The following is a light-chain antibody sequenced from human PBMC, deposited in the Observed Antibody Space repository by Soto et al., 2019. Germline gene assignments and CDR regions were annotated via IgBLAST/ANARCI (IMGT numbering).Light chain of an antibody. CDR2: DAS. Sequence: DIQITQSPSTLSAFVRDRVTITCRATQSISNWLAWYQLKPGKAPRLLIYDASTLESGVPSRFSGSGSGTEFALTISSLQPDDVATYYCQQANSFPISFGQGTRLEI. V-gene: IGKV1-5*01. CDR3: QQANSFPIS. J-gene: IGKJ5*01. CDR1: QSISNW.